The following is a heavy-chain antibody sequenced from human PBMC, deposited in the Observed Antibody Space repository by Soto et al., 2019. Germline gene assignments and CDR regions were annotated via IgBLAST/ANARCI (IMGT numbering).Heavy chain of an antibody. CDR2: IKSKTDGGTT. CDR3: TTGLLESDFWSGLDY. D-gene: IGHD3-3*01. Sequence: PGGSLRLSCAASGFTFSNAWMNWVRQAPGKGLEWVGRIKSKTDGGTTDYAAPVKGRFTISRDDSKNTLYLQMNSLKTEDTAVYYCTTGLLESDFWSGLDYWGQGTLVTVSS. CDR1: GFTFSNAW. J-gene: IGHJ4*02. V-gene: IGHV3-15*07.